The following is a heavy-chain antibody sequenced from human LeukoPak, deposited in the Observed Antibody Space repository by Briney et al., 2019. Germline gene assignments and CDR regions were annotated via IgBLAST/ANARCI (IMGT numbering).Heavy chain of an antibody. Sequence: SETLSLTCTVSGGSISSYYWSWIRQPPGKGLEWIGYIYYSGSTNYNPSLKSRVTISVDTSKNQFSLKLSSVTAADTAVYYCARSQFRGWYNQVGWFDPWGQGTLVTVSS. D-gene: IGHD6-19*01. CDR2: IYYSGST. CDR3: ARSQFRGWYNQVGWFDP. CDR1: GGSISSYY. V-gene: IGHV4-59*01. J-gene: IGHJ5*02.